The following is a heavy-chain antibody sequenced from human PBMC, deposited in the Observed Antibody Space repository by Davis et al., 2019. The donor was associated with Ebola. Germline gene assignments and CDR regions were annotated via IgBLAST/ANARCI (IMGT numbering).Heavy chain of an antibody. CDR1: GFTFSSYG. Sequence: GESLKISCAASGFTFSSYGMHWVRQAPGKGLEWVAVISYDGSNKYYADSVKGRFTISRDNSKNTLYLQMNSLRADDTALYSCAKGGARYCYHYYGMDVWGQGTTVTVSS. V-gene: IGHV3-30*18. CDR2: ISYDGSNK. J-gene: IGHJ6*02. D-gene: IGHD2-8*02. CDR3: AKGGARYCYHYYGMDV.